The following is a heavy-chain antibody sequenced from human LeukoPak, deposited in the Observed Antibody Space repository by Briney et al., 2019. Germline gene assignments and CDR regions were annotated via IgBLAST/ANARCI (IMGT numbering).Heavy chain of an antibody. CDR1: GGSISSSPYF. V-gene: IGHV4-39*07. D-gene: IGHD6-13*01. CDR3: ARDKGYSSRDAFDI. J-gene: IGHJ3*02. Sequence: SETLSLTCTVSGGSISSSPYFWGWIRQPPGKGLQWIGNIYYSGSAYYTPSLKSRVTISVDTSKNQFSLKLGSVTAADTAVYYCARDKGYSSRDAFDIWGQGTMVTVSS. CDR2: IYYSGSA.